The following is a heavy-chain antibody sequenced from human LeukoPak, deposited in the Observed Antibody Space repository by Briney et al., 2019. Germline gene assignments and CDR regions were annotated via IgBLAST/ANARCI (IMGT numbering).Heavy chain of an antibody. CDR3: AREGAGFNY. J-gene: IGHJ4*02. V-gene: IGHV4-39*07. Sequence: SETLSLTCTVSGGSISSGPYYWGWIRQAPGKELEWIGSMYYSGSTYYNPSLKSRVTISVDTSKNQFSLQLNSATPEDTAVYYCAREGAGFNYWGQGTLVTVSS. CDR2: MYYSGST. D-gene: IGHD1-26*01. CDR1: GGSISSGPYY.